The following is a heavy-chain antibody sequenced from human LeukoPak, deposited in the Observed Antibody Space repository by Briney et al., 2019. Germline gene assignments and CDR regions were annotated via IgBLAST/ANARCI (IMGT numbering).Heavy chain of an antibody. CDR3: ARSFWSYYYMDV. Sequence: SETLSLTCTVSGGSISSYYWSWIRQPPGKGLEWIGYIYYSGSTNYNPSLKSRVTISVDTSKNQSSLKLSSVTAADTAVYYCARSFWSYYYMDVWGKGTTVTVSS. J-gene: IGHJ6*03. V-gene: IGHV4-59*01. CDR2: IYYSGST. D-gene: IGHD2-8*02. CDR1: GGSISSYY.